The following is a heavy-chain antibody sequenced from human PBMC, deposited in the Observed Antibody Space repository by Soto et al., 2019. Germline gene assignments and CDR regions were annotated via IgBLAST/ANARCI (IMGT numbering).Heavy chain of an antibody. Sequence: SVKVSCKASGGTFSSYAISWVRQAPGQGLEWMGGIIPIFGTANYAQKFQGRVTITADESTSTAYMELSSPRSEDTAVYYCARRSSSSFGSYGMDVWGQGTTVTVSS. J-gene: IGHJ6*02. CDR1: GGTFSSYA. CDR3: ARRSSSSFGSYGMDV. D-gene: IGHD6-6*01. CDR2: IIPIFGTA. V-gene: IGHV1-69*13.